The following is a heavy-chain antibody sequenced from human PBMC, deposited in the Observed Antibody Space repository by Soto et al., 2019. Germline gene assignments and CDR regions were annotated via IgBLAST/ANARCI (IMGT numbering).Heavy chain of an antibody. J-gene: IGHJ4*02. CDR3: ARGRSSGYFFDC. CDR2: IYHSGST. Sequence: QVQLQESGPGLVKPSQTLSLTCTVSGGSISSGGYYWYWIRQHPGKGLEWIGYIYHSGSTDYNPSLKSRVTISAYTSKDQFSLKLSSVTAADTAVYYCARGRSSGYFFDCWGQGTQVTVSA. CDR1: GGSISSGGYY. V-gene: IGHV4-31*03. D-gene: IGHD3-22*01.